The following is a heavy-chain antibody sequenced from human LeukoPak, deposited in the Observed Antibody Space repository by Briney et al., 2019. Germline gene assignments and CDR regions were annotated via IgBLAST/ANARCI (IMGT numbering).Heavy chain of an antibody. J-gene: IGHJ6*03. D-gene: IGHD3-3*01. V-gene: IGHV4-39*01. CDR3: GRLFYDFWSGHYYYYMDV. CDR2: IYYSGST. Sequence: PSETLSLTCTASGGSIRSTSYYWGWIRQPPGKGLEWIESIYYSGSTYYNPSLKSRVTISVDTSKNQFSLKLSSVTAADTAVYYCGRLFYDFWSGHYYYYMDVWGKGTTVTVSS. CDR1: GGSIRSTSYY.